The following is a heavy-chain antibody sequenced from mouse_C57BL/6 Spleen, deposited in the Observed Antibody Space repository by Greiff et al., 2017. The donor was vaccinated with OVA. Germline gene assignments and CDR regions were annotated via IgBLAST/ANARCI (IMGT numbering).Heavy chain of an antibody. Sequence: QVQLQQSGAELVRPGASVTLSCKASGYTFTDYEMHWVKQTPVHGLEWIGAIDPETGGTAYNQKFKGKAILTADKSSSTAYMELRSLTSEDSAVYYCTRGGLGLHYWYFDVWGTGTTVTVSS. V-gene: IGHV1-15*01. CDR2: IDPETGGT. CDR3: TRGGLGLHYWYFDV. CDR1: GYTFTDYE. J-gene: IGHJ1*03. D-gene: IGHD4-1*01.